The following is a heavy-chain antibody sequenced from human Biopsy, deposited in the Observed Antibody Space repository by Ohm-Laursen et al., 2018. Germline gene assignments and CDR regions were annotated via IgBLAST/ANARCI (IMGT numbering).Heavy chain of an antibody. J-gene: IGHJ5*02. V-gene: IGHV4-39*01. CDR2: IYNSETT. CDR3: ARHPTGFWFDP. CDR1: GDSISTSTTYY. Sequence: TLSLTCTVSGDSISTSTTYYWAWLRQPPGKGLEWIGSIYNSETTFYNPSLKSRVAISVDTSTNQFSLKVSSVTAADTALYYCARHPTGFWFDPWGQGTLVTVPS.